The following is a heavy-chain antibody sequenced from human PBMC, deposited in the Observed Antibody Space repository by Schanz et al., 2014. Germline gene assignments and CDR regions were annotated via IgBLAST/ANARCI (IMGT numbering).Heavy chain of an antibody. D-gene: IGHD2-2*02. Sequence: QVQLVQSEAELKKPGSSVKVSCKASGGTFSSYTISWVRQAPGQGLEWMGRIIPILGIANYAQNFQGRVTITADKSTSTAYMELTSLRSEDTAVYYCAGTYCSSTSCYTGYYYMDVWGKGTTXTVSS. CDR2: IIPILGIA. V-gene: IGHV1-69*02. CDR1: GGTFSSYT. CDR3: AGTYCSSTSCYTGYYYMDV. J-gene: IGHJ6*03.